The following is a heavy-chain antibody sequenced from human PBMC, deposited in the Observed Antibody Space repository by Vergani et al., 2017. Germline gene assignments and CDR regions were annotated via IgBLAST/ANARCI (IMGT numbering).Heavy chain of an antibody. D-gene: IGHD3-22*01. CDR3: ATDPITMIVVVIVDY. CDR1: GFTFSSYS. J-gene: IGHJ4*02. Sequence: EVQLVESGGGLVQPGGSLRLSCAASGFTFSSYSMNWVRQAPGKGLEWVSYISSSSSTIYYADSVKGRFTISRDNAKNSLYLQMNSLRAEDTAVYYCATDPITMIVVVIVDYWGQGTLVTVSS. CDR2: ISSSSSTI. V-gene: IGHV3-48*01.